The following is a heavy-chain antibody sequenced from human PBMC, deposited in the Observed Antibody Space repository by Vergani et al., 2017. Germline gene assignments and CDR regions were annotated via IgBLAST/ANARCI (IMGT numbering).Heavy chain of an antibody. CDR1: GGTFSSYA. D-gene: IGHD2-8*01. CDR3: ARSNDGIVLMVYAHQGSYWYFDL. Sequence: QVQLVQSGAEVKKPGSSVKVSCKASGGTFSSYAISWVRQAPGQGLEWMGGIIPIFGTANYAQKFQGRVTITADESTGTAYMELSSLRSEDTAVYYCARSNDGIVLMVYAHQGSYWYFDLWGRGTLVTVSS. CDR2: IIPIFGTA. V-gene: IGHV1-69*13. J-gene: IGHJ2*01.